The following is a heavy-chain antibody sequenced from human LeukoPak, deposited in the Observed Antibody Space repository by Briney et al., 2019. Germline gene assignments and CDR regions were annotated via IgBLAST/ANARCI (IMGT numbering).Heavy chain of an antibody. J-gene: IGHJ4*02. CDR3: AKGDYYDLDY. Sequence: PGGSLRLSCAASGFTFSTYGMNWVRQAPGKGLEWVSIITGGVGITYYADSVKGRFTISRDNSRNTLYLQMNSLTAEDTAVYYCAKGDYYDLDYWGQGTLVTVSS. CDR2: ITGGVGIT. CDR1: GFTFSTYG. V-gene: IGHV3-23*01. D-gene: IGHD3-22*01.